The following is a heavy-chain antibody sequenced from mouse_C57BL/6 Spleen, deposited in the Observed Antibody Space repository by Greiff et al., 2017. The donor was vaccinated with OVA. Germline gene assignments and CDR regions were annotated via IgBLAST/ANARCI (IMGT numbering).Heavy chain of an antibody. CDR1: GYAFSSYW. V-gene: IGHV1-80*01. D-gene: IGHD1-1*01. CDR2: IYPGDGDT. Sequence: VQLQQSGAELVKPGASVKISCKASGYAFSSYWMNWVKQRPGKGLEWIGQIYPGDGDTNYNGKFKGKATLTADKSSSTAYMQLSSLTSEDSAVYFCARRGYYGSSYVVAYWGQGTLVTVSA. CDR3: ARRGYYGSSYVVAY. J-gene: IGHJ3*01.